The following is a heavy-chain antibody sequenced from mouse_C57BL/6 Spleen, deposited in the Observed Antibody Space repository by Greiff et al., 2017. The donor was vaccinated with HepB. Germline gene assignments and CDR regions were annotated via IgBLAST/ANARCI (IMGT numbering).Heavy chain of an antibody. Sequence: VQLQQSGAELVRPGASVKLSCKASGYTFTDYYINWVKQRPGQGLEWIARIYPGSGNTYYNEKFKGKATLTAEKSSSTAYMQLSSLTSEDSAVYFCARWNWDFDYWGQGTTLTVSS. J-gene: IGHJ2*01. V-gene: IGHV1-76*01. CDR3: ARWNWDFDY. D-gene: IGHD4-1*01. CDR1: GYTFTDYY. CDR2: IYPGSGNT.